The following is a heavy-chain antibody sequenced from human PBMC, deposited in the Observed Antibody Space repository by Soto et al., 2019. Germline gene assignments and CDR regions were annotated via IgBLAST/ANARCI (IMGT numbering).Heavy chain of an antibody. CDR1: GYSIRSGYY. CDR2: VYHNGIM. CDR3: AALWFGELAFNY. D-gene: IGHD3-10*01. V-gene: IGHV4-38-2*02. Sequence: SETLSLTCSVSGYSIRSGYYWGFVRQAPGKGLEWLGSVYHNGIMFHNPSFQSRVTISVDTSKNQFSLNLRSVTAADTAVYYCAALWFGELAFNYWGHGILVTVSS. J-gene: IGHJ4*01.